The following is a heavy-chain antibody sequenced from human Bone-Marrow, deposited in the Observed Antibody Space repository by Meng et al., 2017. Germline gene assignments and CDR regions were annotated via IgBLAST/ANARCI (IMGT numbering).Heavy chain of an antibody. CDR1: SVSVGSTNW. V-gene: IGHV4-4*02. CDR2: IHQDGYT. CDR3: ARLGPPIAAGDPFDY. J-gene: IGHJ4*02. Sequence: QVQLQESGPGLVKPSGTLSLTCAVASVSVGSTNWWGGVRQPPGKGLEWIGEIHQDGYTNYSPSLKSRVTISVDKSRNQFSLKLNSVTAADTAVYYCARLGPPIAAGDPFDYWGQGTLVTVSS. D-gene: IGHD6-13*01.